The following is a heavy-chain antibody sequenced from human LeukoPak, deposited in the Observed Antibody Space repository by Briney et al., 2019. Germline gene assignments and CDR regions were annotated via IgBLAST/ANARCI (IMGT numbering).Heavy chain of an antibody. J-gene: IGHJ6*02. CDR2: INYSGST. CDR3: ARQGDCSGGSCYPYHYYGMDV. CDR1: DGSISSYY. D-gene: IGHD2-15*01. Sequence: SETLSLTCTVSDGSISSYYWSWIRQPPGKGLEWIGYINYSGSTNYNPALKSRVTISVDTSKNQFSLKLSSVTAADTAVYYCARQGDCSGGSCYPYHYYGMDVWGQGTTVTVSS. V-gene: IGHV4-59*08.